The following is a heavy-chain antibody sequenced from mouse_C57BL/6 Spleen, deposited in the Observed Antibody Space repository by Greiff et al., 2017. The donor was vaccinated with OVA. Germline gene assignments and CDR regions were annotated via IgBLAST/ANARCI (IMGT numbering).Heavy chain of an antibody. V-gene: IGHV5-6*02. CDR1: GFTFSSYG. Sequence: DVKLVESGGDLVKPGGSLKLSCAASGFTFSSYGMSWVRQTPDKRLEWVATISSGGSYTYYPDSVKGRFTISRDNAKNTLYLQMSSLKSEDTAMYYCARQITTVVPFDYWGQGTTLTVSS. CDR3: ARQITTVVPFDY. J-gene: IGHJ2*01. D-gene: IGHD1-1*01. CDR2: ISSGGSYT.